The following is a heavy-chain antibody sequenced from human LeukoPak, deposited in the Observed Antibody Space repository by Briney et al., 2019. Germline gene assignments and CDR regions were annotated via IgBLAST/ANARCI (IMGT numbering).Heavy chain of an antibody. CDR1: GFTFSSYS. CDR2: ISSSSSYI. CDR3: AKDAGGSPTYYFDY. V-gene: IGHV3-21*04. D-gene: IGHD1-26*01. J-gene: IGHJ4*02. Sequence: GGSLRLSCAASGFTFSSYSMNWVRQAPGKGLEWVSSISSSSSYIYYADSVKGRFTISRDNAKNSLYLQMNSLRAEDTAVYYCAKDAGGSPTYYFDYWGQGTLVTVSS.